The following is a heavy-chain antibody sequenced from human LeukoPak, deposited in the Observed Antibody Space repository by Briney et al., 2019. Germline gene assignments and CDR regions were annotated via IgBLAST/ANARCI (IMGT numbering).Heavy chain of an antibody. CDR1: GFTFSNAW. Sequence: KTGGSLRLSCAASGFTFSNAWMSWVRQAPGKGLEWVGRIKSKTDGGTTDYAAPVKGRFTISGDDSKNTLYLQMNSLKTEDTAVYYCTTDRRRTMIVVVGAFDIWGQGTMVTVSS. CDR3: TTDRRRTMIVVVGAFDI. CDR2: IKSKTDGGTT. D-gene: IGHD3-22*01. J-gene: IGHJ3*02. V-gene: IGHV3-15*01.